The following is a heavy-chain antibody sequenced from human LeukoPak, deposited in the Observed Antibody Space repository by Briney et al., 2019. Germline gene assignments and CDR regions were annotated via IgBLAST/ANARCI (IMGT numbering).Heavy chain of an antibody. CDR2: MNPNSGNT. D-gene: IGHD3-22*01. V-gene: IGHV1-8*01. CDR3: ARGYRGSSSGYMDY. CDR1: GYTFISYD. J-gene: IGHJ4*02. Sequence: ASVKVSCKASGYTFISYDINWVRQATGQGLEWMGWMNPNSGNTGYAQKFQGRVTMTRNTSISTAYMELSSLRSENTAVYYCARGYRGSSSGYMDYWGQGTLVTVSS.